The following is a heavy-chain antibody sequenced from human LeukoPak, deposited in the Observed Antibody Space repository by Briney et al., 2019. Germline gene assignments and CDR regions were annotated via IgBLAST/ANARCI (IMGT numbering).Heavy chain of an antibody. D-gene: IGHD6-19*01. J-gene: IGHJ4*02. Sequence: SETLSLTCAVYGGSFSGYYWSWIRQPPGKGLEWIGYIFYSGSTNYNPSLESRVTISVDTSKKQFSLKLSSVTAADTAVYYCARLEYSSGWYVYWGQGILVTVSS. CDR3: ARLEYSSGWYVY. CDR1: GGSFSGYY. CDR2: IFYSGST. V-gene: IGHV4-59*01.